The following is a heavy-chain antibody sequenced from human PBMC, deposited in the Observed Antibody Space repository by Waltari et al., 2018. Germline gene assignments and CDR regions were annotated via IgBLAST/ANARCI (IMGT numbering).Heavy chain of an antibody. CDR2: IVVGSGNT. J-gene: IGHJ4*02. Sequence: QMQLVQSGPEVKKPGTSVKVSCKASGFTFTSSAMQWVRQARGQRLEWIGWIVVGSGNTNYAQKFQERVTITRDMSTSTAYMELSSLRSEDTAVYYCAGTIFGGKEGGLPDYWGQGTLVTVSS. V-gene: IGHV1-58*02. CDR1: GFTFTSSA. D-gene: IGHD3-3*01. CDR3: AGTIFGGKEGGLPDY.